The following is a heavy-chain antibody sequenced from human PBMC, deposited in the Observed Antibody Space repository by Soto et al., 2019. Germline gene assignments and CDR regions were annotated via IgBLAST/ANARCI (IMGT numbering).Heavy chain of an antibody. Sequence: SVKVSCEASGGSYSSYAISWVRQAPGQGLEWMGGIIPIFGTANYAQKFQGRVTITADESTSTAYMELSSLRSEDTAVYYCASLLSGYSSGWYHGPIDYWGQGTLVTVSS. J-gene: IGHJ4*02. D-gene: IGHD6-19*01. CDR2: IIPIFGTA. V-gene: IGHV1-69*13. CDR1: GGSYSSYA. CDR3: ASLLSGYSSGWYHGPIDY.